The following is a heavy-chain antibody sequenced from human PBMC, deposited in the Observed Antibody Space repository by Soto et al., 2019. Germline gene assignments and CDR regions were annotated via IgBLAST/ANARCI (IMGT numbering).Heavy chain of an antibody. J-gene: IGHJ6*02. CDR3: ARVRTIFGAQGYYYYYGMDV. CDR2: ISSSGSTI. Sequence: VGSLRLSCAASGFTFSSYEMNWVRQAPGKGLEWVSYISSSGSTIYYADSVKGRFTISRDNAKNSLYLQMNSLRAEDTAVYYCARVRTIFGAQGYYYYYGMDVWGQGTTVTVSS. D-gene: IGHD3-3*01. CDR1: GFTFSSYE. V-gene: IGHV3-48*03.